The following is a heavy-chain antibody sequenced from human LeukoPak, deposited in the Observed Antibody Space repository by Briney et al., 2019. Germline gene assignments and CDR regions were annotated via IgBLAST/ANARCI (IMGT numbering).Heavy chain of an antibody. V-gene: IGHV3-11*01. J-gene: IGHJ2*01. D-gene: IGHD6-13*01. CDR1: RFTFSAFY. Sequence: PGGSLRLSCAASRFTFSAFYMIWIRQAPGKGLEWVSYISSSGYTMYYADSVKGRFTISRDNAKNSLYLQMNSLRAEDKAVYYWARVGPAAAGRGYWYFDLWGRGTLVTVSS. CDR3: ARVGPAAAGRGYWYFDL. CDR2: ISSSGYTM.